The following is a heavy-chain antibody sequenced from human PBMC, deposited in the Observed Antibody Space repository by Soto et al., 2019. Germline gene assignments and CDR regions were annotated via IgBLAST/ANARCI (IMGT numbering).Heavy chain of an antibody. D-gene: IGHD3-3*01. CDR1: GFTFSSYG. V-gene: IGHV3-30*18. CDR2: ISYDGSNK. CDR3: AKDQYDFWSGYFFYYYYGMDV. Sequence: PGGSLRLSCAASGFTFSSYGMHWVRQAPGKGLEWVAVISYDGSNKYYADSVKGRFTISRDNSKNTLYLQMNSLRAEDTAVYYCAKDQYDFWSGYFFYYYYGMDVWGQGTTVTVSS. J-gene: IGHJ6*02.